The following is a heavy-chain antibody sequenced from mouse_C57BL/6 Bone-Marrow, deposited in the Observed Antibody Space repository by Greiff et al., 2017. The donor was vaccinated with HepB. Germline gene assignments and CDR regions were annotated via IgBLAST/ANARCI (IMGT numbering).Heavy chain of an antibody. Sequence: VQLQESGAELARPGASVKLSCKASGYTFTSYGISWVKQRTGQGLEWIGEIYPRSGNTYYNEKFKGKATLTADKSSSTAYMELRSLTSEDSAVYFCARWDGYSPHYFDYWGQGTTLTVSS. CDR3: ARWDGYSPHYFDY. V-gene: IGHV1-81*01. D-gene: IGHD2-3*01. J-gene: IGHJ2*01. CDR1: GYTFTSYG. CDR2: IYPRSGNT.